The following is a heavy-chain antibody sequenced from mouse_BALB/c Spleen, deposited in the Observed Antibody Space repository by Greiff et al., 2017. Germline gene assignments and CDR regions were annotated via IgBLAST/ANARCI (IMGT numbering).Heavy chain of an antibody. D-gene: IGHD3-1*01. CDR2: IDPANGNT. V-gene: IGHV14-3*02. Sequence: EVQLQESGAELVKPGASVKLSCTASGFNIKDTYMHWVKQRPEQGLEWIGRIDPANGNTKYDPKFQGKATITADTSSNTAYLQLSSLTSEDTAVSYCSRQLEFYFDYWGQGATLAVSS. CDR1: GFNIKDTY. CDR3: SRQLEFYFDY. J-gene: IGHJ2*01.